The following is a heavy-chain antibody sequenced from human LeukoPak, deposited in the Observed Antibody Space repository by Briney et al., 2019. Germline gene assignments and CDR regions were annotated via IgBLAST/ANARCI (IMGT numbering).Heavy chain of an antibody. CDR1: GFTFSSYA. V-gene: IGHV3-64*01. Sequence: GGSLRLSCAASGFTFSSYAMHWVRQAPGKGLESVSAISSNGGSTYYAHSVKGRFTISRDNSKNTLYLQMGSLRAEDMAVYYCAKISDYCLGNTRCYDYWGQGTLVTVSS. CDR3: AKISDYCLGNTRCYDY. D-gene: IGHD2-2*01. J-gene: IGHJ4*02. CDR2: ISSNGGST.